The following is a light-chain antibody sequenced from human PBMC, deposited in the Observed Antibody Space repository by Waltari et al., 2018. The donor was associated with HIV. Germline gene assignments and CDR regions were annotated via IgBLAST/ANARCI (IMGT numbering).Light chain of an antibody. Sequence: SSALTQPPSVSVSPGQPAKITCSGAALPNQYAHWYQQKPGQAPLLVIYKDTQRPSGIPERFSGSHSGTTVTLIISGVQAEDEADYYCESADNSGTYWVFGGGTKLSVL. CDR1: ALPNQY. CDR3: ESADNSGTYWV. CDR2: KDT. V-gene: IGLV3-25*03. J-gene: IGLJ3*02.